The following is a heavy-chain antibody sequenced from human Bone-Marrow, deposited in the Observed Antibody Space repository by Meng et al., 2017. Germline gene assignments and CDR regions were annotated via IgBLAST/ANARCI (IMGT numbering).Heavy chain of an antibody. D-gene: IGHD6-13*01. V-gene: IGHV1-2*02. J-gene: IGHJ4*02. CDR2: INPNSGGT. CDR3: ARDSGYSSSWYFGY. Sequence: ASVKVSCKASGYTFTGYYMHWVRQAPGQGLEWMGWINPNSGGTNYAQKFQGRVTMTRDTSISTAYMELSRLRSDNTAMYYCARDSGYSSSWYFGYWGQGTLVTVSS. CDR1: GYTFTGYY.